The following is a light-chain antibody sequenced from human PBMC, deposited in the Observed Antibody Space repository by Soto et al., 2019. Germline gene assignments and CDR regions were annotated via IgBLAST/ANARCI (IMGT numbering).Light chain of an antibody. V-gene: IGKV1-39*01. Sequence: DIQMTQSPSSLSASVGDRVTITCRASQTPRTFLNWYQQKPGKAPKLLIYATSTLQSGVPSRFSGRDSGADFTLTINYRQPEDFATYYCQQPPYTFGPGTK. CDR1: QTPRTF. CDR2: ATS. J-gene: IGKJ2*01. CDR3: QQPPYT.